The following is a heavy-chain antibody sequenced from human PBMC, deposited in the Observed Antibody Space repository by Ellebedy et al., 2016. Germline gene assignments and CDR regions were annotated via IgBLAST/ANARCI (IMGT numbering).Heavy chain of an antibody. CDR2: INPSGGST. CDR3: ARIPSGVVILYGMDV. Sequence: ASVKVSXXASGYTFTSYYMHWVRQAPGQGLEWMGIINPSGGSTSYAQKFQGRVTMTRDTSTSTVYMELSSLRSEDTAVYYCARIPSGVVILYGMDVWGQGTTVTVSS. J-gene: IGHJ6*02. D-gene: IGHD3-3*01. V-gene: IGHV1-46*01. CDR1: GYTFTSYY.